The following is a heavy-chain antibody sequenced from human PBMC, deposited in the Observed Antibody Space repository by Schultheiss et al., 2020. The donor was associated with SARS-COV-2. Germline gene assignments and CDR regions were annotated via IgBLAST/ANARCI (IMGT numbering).Heavy chain of an antibody. D-gene: IGHD7-27*01. Sequence: GGSLRLSCAASGFTFSSYWMSWVRQAPGKGLEWVANIKQDGSEKYYVDSVKGRFTISRDNAKNSLYLQLDSLRAEDTAVYYCAKDLLLGTFDYWGQGTLVTGSA. CDR3: AKDLLLGTFDY. CDR1: GFTFSSYW. CDR2: IKQDGSEK. J-gene: IGHJ4*02. V-gene: IGHV3-7*03.